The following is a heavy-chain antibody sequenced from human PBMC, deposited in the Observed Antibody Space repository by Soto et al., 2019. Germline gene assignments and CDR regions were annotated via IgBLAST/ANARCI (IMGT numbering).Heavy chain of an antibody. CDR2: IRGDGSSP. V-gene: IGHV3-74*01. CDR1: GFSFSSYW. CDR3: ARGGYSYHLDY. Sequence: EVQLVESGGGLVQPGGSLSLSCAASGFSFSSYWMHWVRHAPGKGLVWVSRIRGDGSSPNYADSVKGRFTVSRDNAKNTLFLQMSSLRAEDTAVYYCARGGYSYHLDYWGQGTLVTVSS. D-gene: IGHD5-18*01. J-gene: IGHJ4*02.